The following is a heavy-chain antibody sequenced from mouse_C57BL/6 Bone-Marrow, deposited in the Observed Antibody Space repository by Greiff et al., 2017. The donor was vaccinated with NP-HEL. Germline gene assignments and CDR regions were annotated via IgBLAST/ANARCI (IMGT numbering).Heavy chain of an antibody. D-gene: IGHD1-1*01. V-gene: IGHV1-18*01. Sequence: EVKLMESGPELVKPGASVKMSCKASGYTFTDYNMHWVKQSHGKSLEWIGYINPNNGGTIYNQKFKGKATLTVDKSSSTAYMELRSLTSEDTAVYYCARPYYYGSSYVSFAYWGQGTLVTVSA. CDR3: ARPYYYGSSYVSFAY. CDR2: INPNNGGT. J-gene: IGHJ3*01. CDR1: GYTFTDYN.